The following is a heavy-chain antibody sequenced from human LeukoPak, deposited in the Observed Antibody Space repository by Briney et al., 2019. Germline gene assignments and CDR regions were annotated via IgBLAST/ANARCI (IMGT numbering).Heavy chain of an antibody. Sequence: PGGSLRLSCVASGFTFSNYWIYWVRQAPGKGLVWVSRISRDGSSTAYADSVKGRFTISRDNAKNSLYLQMSSLRVEDTAVYYCTRDPRHLDSWGQGTLATVSS. CDR2: ISRDGSST. CDR1: GFTFSNYW. J-gene: IGHJ4*02. CDR3: TRDPRHLDS. V-gene: IGHV3-74*01. D-gene: IGHD6-6*01.